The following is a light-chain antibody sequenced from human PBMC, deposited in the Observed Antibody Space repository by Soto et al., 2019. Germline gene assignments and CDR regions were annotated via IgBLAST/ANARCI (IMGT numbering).Light chain of an antibody. V-gene: IGLV2-14*03. CDR1: SSDVGGYNY. Sequence: QSVLTQPASVSGSPGQSITISCTGTSSDVGGYNYVSWYQHHPGKAPKLIIYDVTNRPSGVSNPFSGSKSGNTASLTISGLQPEDEADYYYSSYTTSNTCQIVSGTGTKVTVL. CDR2: DVT. CDR3: SSYTTSNTCQIV. J-gene: IGLJ1*01.